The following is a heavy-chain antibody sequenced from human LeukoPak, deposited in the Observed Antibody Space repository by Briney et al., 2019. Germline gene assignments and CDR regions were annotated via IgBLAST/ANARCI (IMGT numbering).Heavy chain of an antibody. Sequence: GGSLRLSCAASGFIFSSYAMSWVRQAPGQGLEWVSAISGSGGSTYYADSVKGRFTISRDNSKNTLYLQMNSLRAEDTAVYYCAKDMRYSSGWYSDYWGQGTLVTVSS. CDR3: AKDMRYSSGWYSDY. V-gene: IGHV3-23*01. J-gene: IGHJ4*02. D-gene: IGHD6-19*01. CDR2: ISGSGGST. CDR1: GFIFSSYA.